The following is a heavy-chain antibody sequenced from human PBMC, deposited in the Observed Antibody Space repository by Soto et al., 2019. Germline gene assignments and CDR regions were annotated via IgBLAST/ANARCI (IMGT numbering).Heavy chain of an antibody. Sequence: ASVKVSCKASGYTFTGYYMHWVRQAPGQGLEWMGWINPNSGGTNYAQKFQGWVTMTRDTSISTAYMELSRLRSDDTAVYYCARDLPYSSGLDIWGQGTMVTVSS. CDR1: GYTFTGYY. V-gene: IGHV1-2*04. D-gene: IGHD6-19*01. J-gene: IGHJ3*02. CDR3: ARDLPYSSGLDI. CDR2: INPNSGGT.